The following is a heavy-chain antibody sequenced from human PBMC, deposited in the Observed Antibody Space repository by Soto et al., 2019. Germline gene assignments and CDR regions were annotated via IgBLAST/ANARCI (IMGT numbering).Heavy chain of an antibody. CDR2: TYYSGST. CDR1: GGSISSSSYY. CDR3: ARLVVVAATVY. Sequence: QLQLQESGPGLVKPSETLSLTCTVSGGSISSSSYYWGWIRQPPGKGLEWIGSTYYSGSTYYNPSLKRRVTISVDTSKNQFSLKLSSVTAADTAVYYCARLVVVAATVYWGQGTLVTVSS. J-gene: IGHJ4*02. V-gene: IGHV4-39*01. D-gene: IGHD2-15*01.